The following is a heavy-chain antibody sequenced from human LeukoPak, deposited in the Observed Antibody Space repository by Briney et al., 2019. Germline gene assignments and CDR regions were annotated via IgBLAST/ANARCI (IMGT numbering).Heavy chain of an antibody. Sequence: GGSLRLSCAASGFTFSSYGMHWVRQAPGKGLEWVTFIRYDGTNKYYADSVKGRFTISRDNSKNTLYLQMNSLRAEDTAVYYCAKVAKLGSYYYFDYWGQGTLVTVSS. D-gene: IGHD1-26*01. CDR3: AKVAKLGSYYYFDY. CDR1: GFTFSSYG. J-gene: IGHJ4*02. V-gene: IGHV3-30*02. CDR2: IRYDGTNK.